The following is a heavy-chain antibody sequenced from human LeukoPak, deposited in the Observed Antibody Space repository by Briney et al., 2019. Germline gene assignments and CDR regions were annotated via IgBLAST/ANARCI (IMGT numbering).Heavy chain of an antibody. V-gene: IGHV3-23*01. CDR2: ISGSGGST. Sequence: PGGSLRLSCAASGFTFSSYAMSWVRQAPGKGLEWVSAISGSGGSTYYADSVKGRFTISRDNSKNTLYLQMNSLRAEDTAVYYCARWFGEFDAFDIWGQGSMVTVSS. CDR3: ARWFGEFDAFDI. J-gene: IGHJ3*02. CDR1: GFTFSSYA. D-gene: IGHD3-10*01.